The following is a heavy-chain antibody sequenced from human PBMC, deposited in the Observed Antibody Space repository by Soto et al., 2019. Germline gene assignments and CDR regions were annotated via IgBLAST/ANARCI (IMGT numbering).Heavy chain of an antibody. D-gene: IGHD2-2*02. CDR3: FRSYCSSTSCYTSDFDY. CDR2: IIPIFGTA. J-gene: IGHJ4*02. CDR1: GGTFSSYA. Sequence: SVKVSCKASGGTFSSYAISWVRQAPGQGLEWMGGIIPIFGTANYAQKFQGRVTITADKSTSTAYMELSSLRSEDTAVYYCFRSYCSSTSCYTSDFDYWGQGTLVTVSS. V-gene: IGHV1-69*06.